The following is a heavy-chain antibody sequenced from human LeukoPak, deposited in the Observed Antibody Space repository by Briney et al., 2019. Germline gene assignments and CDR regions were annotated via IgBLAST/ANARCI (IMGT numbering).Heavy chain of an antibody. V-gene: IGHV3-21*01. Sequence: KPGGSLRLSCAASGFTFSSYSMNWVRQAPGKGLEWVSSISGSSSYVYYADSVKGRFTISRDNAKNSLYLQMNSLRAEDTAVYYCASRVVAPKWVHYYDSSGYSDYWGQGTLVTVSS. D-gene: IGHD3-22*01. J-gene: IGHJ4*02. CDR1: GFTFSSYS. CDR3: ASRVVAPKWVHYYDSSGYSDY. CDR2: ISGSSSYV.